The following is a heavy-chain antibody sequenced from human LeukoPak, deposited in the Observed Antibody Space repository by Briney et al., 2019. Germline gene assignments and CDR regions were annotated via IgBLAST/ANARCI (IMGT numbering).Heavy chain of an antibody. D-gene: IGHD3-3*01. Sequence: ASVKVSCKASGYTFTSYGISWVRQAPGQGLEWMGWISAYNGNTNYAQKLQGRVTMTTDTSTSTAYMELRSLRSDDTAVYYCARHQGMLRFLEWLPGWFDPWGQGTLVTVSS. CDR1: GYTFTSYG. V-gene: IGHV1-18*01. J-gene: IGHJ5*02. CDR2: ISAYNGNT. CDR3: ARHQGMLRFLEWLPGWFDP.